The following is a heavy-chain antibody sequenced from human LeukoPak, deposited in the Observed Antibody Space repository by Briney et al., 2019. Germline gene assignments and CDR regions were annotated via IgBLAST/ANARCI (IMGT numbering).Heavy chain of an antibody. V-gene: IGHV4-39*07. CDR2: IYYSGNT. CDR3: ARGVIVPAANYYYYMDV. CDR1: GGSITSTNYY. Sequence: SETLSLTCAVSGGSITSTNYYWGWIRQPPGKGLEWIGSIYYSGNTYYNPSLKSRVTISVDTSKNQFSLKLSSVTAADTAVYYCARGVIVPAANYYYYMDVWGKGTTVTVSS. J-gene: IGHJ6*03. D-gene: IGHD2-2*01.